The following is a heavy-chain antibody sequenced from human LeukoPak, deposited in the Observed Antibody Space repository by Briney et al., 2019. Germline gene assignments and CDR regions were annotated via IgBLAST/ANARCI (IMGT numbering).Heavy chain of an antibody. V-gene: IGHV3-48*04. J-gene: IGHJ4*02. Sequence: GGSLRLSCAASGFTFSSYGMNWVRQAPGKGLEWVSYISSSGSPIYYADSVKGRFTISRDNAENSLYLQMNSLRVEDTAVYYCARASTTWYTPDYWGQGTLVTVSS. CDR3: ARASTTWYTPDY. CDR2: ISSSGSPI. D-gene: IGHD6-13*01. CDR1: GFTFSSYG.